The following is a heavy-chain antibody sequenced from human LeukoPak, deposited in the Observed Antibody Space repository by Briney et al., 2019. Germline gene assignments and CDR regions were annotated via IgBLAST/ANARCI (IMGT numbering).Heavy chain of an antibody. CDR3: ARSKWERKNAFDI. Sequence: ASVKVSCKASGYTFTGYYMHWVRQAPGQGLEWMGWINPNSGGTNYAQKFQGRVTMTRDMSTSTVYMELSSLRSEDTAVYYCARSKWERKNAFDIWGQGTMVTVSS. J-gene: IGHJ3*02. V-gene: IGHV1-2*02. CDR1: GYTFTGYY. D-gene: IGHD1-26*01. CDR2: INPNSGGT.